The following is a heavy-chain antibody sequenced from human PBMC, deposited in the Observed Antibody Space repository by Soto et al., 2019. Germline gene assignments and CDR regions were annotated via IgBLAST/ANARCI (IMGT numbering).Heavy chain of an antibody. J-gene: IGHJ5*02. V-gene: IGHV4-39*01. CDR3: ASGYCGGDCLNWFDP. D-gene: IGHD2-21*02. CDR2: IYYSGST. CDR1: GGHISSRGDC. Sequence: PLVTLPLSSNVCGGHISSRGDCRSSTRQPPGKGLEWIGSIYYSGSTYYNPSLKSRVTISVDTSKNQFSLKLSSVTAADTAVYYCASGYCGGDCLNWFDPWGQGTLVT.